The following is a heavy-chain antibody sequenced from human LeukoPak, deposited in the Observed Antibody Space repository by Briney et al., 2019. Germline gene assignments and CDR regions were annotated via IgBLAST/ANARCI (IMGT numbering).Heavy chain of an antibody. D-gene: IGHD7-27*01. CDR2: MNGNSGVT. Sequence: ASVKVSCKASGYTFTDSFIHWVRQAPGQGPDWMGRMNGNSGVTMYAQTLQDRVTMTRDTSIGTAYMELSRLTSDDTAVCYCARDLSSTSNWEFDYWGQGTLVTVSS. CDR3: ARDLSSTSNWEFDY. J-gene: IGHJ4*02. CDR1: GYTFTDSF. V-gene: IGHV1-2*06.